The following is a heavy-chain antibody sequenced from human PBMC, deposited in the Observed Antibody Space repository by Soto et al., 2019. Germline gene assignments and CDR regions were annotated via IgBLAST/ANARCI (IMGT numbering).Heavy chain of an antibody. D-gene: IGHD3-22*01. CDR3: VTFVYDSRGYTAY. V-gene: IGHV4-31*03. J-gene: IGHJ4*02. CDR2: IYYSGST. CDR1: GVSISSGGYY. Sequence: TLSLTCTVSGVSISSGGYYWGWIRQHPGQGLEWIGSIYYSGSTYYNPSLKSRVTISVDTSKNQFSLKLYSVTAEATAVYYLVTFVYDSRGYTAYRVQRTLVTVSS.